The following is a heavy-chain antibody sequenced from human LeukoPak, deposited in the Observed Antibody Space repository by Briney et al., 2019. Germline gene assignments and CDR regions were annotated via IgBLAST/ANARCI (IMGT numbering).Heavy chain of an antibody. J-gene: IGHJ4*02. CDR1: GGTFSSYA. Sequence: ASVKVSCEASGGTFSSYAISWVRQAPGQGLEWMGRIIPILGIANYAQKFQGRVTITADKSTSTAYMELSSLRSEDTAVYYCARAAYCGGDCYSGPDYWGQGTLVTVSS. V-gene: IGHV1-69*04. CDR3: ARAAYCGGDCYSGPDY. D-gene: IGHD2-21*02. CDR2: IIPILGIA.